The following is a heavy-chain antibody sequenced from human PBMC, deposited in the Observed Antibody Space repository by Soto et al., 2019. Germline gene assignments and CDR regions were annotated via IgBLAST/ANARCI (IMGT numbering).Heavy chain of an antibody. CDR1: GFSLSNARMG. J-gene: IGHJ5*02. V-gene: IGHV2-26*01. CDR2: IFSNDEK. D-gene: IGHD6-13*01. Sequence: SGPTLVNPTETLTLTCTVSGFSLSNARMGVSWIRQPPGKALEWLAHIFSNDEKSYSTSLKSRLTISKDTSKSQVVLTMTNMDPVDTATYYCARIPGDSSSWYGRNWFDPWGQGTLVTVSS. CDR3: ARIPGDSSSWYGRNWFDP.